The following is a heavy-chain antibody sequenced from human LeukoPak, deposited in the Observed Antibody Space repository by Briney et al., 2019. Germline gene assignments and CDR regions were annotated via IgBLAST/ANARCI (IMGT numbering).Heavy chain of an antibody. V-gene: IGHV1-8*02. CDR1: GYTFTNYD. D-gene: IGHD2-8*01. Sequence: ASVKVSCKASGYTFTNYDIDWVRQAPGQGLEWMGWLNPNSGNTGYAQRFQGRVTITRDTSISTAYMELSSLRSEDTAVYYCARGRDIVLMVYAPGPWFDPWGQGTLVTVSS. CDR2: LNPNSGNT. J-gene: IGHJ5*02. CDR3: ARGRDIVLMVYAPGPWFDP.